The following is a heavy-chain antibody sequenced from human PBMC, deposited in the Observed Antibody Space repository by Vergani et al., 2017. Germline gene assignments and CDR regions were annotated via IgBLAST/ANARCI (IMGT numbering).Heavy chain of an antibody. CDR3: AREVLSGWLRSVRNAFDI. V-gene: IGHV5-51*03. Sequence: EVQLVQSGAEVKKPGESLKISCKGSGYSFTSYWIGWVRQMPGKGLEWMGIIYPGDSDTRYSPSFQGQVTISADKSISTAYLQWSSLKASDTAMYYCAREVLSGWLRSVRNAFDIWGQGTMVTVSS. D-gene: IGHD5-12*01. CDR2: IYPGDSDT. J-gene: IGHJ3*02. CDR1: GYSFTSYW.